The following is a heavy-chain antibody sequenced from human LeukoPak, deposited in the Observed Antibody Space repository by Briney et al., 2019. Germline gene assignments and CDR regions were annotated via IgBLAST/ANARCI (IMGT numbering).Heavy chain of an antibody. D-gene: IGHD3-3*01. V-gene: IGHV3-33*01. J-gene: IGHJ4*02. CDR3: ARDWSARNIDY. Sequence: GKSLRLSCAASGFTFRSYGMHWVRQAPGKGLGWVAVIWYDGSDKYYADSVKGRFTISRDNSKNTLWLQMNSLRAEDTAVYYCARDWSARNIDYWGQGTLVTVSS. CDR2: IWYDGSDK. CDR1: GFTFRSYG.